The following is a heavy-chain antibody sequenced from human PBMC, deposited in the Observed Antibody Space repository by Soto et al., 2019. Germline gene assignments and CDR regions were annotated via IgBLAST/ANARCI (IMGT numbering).Heavy chain of an antibody. CDR3: AXARITIFGVVTPDAFDI. J-gene: IGHJ3*02. CDR1: GYTFTSYG. V-gene: IGHV1-18*01. CDR2: ISAYNGNT. Sequence: ASVKVSCKASGYTFTSYGISWVRQAPGQGLEWMGWISAYNGNTNYAQKLQGRVTMTTDTSTSTAYMELRSLRSDDTAVYYCAXARITIFGVVTPDAFDIWGPGTMVTVSS. D-gene: IGHD3-3*01.